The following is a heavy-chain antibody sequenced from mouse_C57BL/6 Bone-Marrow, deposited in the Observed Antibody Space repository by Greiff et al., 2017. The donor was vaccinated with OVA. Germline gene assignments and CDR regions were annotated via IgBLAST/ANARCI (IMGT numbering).Heavy chain of an antibody. J-gene: IGHJ1*03. CDR1: GFTFSSYG. D-gene: IGHD1-1*01. CDR3: ARRGYGSSWYFDV. CDR2: ISSGGSYT. V-gene: IGHV5-6*02. Sequence: EVMLVESGGDLVKPGGSLKLSCAASGFTFSSYGMSWVRQTPDKRLEWVATISSGGSYTYYPDSVKGRFTISRDNAKNTLYLQMSSLKSEDTAMYYGARRGYGSSWYFDVWGTGTTVTVSS.